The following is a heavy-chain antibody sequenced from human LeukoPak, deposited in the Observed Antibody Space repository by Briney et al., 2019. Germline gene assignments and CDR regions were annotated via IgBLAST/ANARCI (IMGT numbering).Heavy chain of an antibody. CDR2: INAGNGNT. CDR3: ARGPSIAVAGHYYYYGMDV. V-gene: IGHV1-3*01. D-gene: IGHD6-19*01. CDR1: GYTFTSYA. Sequence: VASVKVSCKASGYTFTSYAMHCVRQAPGQGLEWMGWINAGNGNTKYSQKFQGRVTITRDTSASTAYMELSSLRSEDTAVYYCARGPSIAVAGHYYYYGMDVWGQGTTVTVSS. J-gene: IGHJ6*02.